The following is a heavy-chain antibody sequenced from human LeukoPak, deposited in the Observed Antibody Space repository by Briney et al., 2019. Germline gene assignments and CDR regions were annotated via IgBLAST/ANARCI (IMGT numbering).Heavy chain of an antibody. J-gene: IGHJ5*02. V-gene: IGHV1-3*01. CDR3: ARDPGSGSYPPYTGFDP. CDR1: GYTFTSYA. Sequence: AASVKVSCKASGYTFTSYAMHWVRQAPGQRLEWMGWINAGNGNTKYSQKFQGRVTITRDTSASTAYMELSSLRSEDTAVYYCARDPGSGSYPPYTGFDPWGQGTLVTVSS. D-gene: IGHD3-10*01. CDR2: INAGNGNT.